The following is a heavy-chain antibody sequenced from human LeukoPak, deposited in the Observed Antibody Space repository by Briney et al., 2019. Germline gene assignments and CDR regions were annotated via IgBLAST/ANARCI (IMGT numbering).Heavy chain of an antibody. CDR1: GFRFSTYW. Sequence: GGSLRLSCAASGFRFSTYWMSWVRQAPGKGLEWVANIKQDGNEKYYADSVKGRFTISRDNGKNSLDLQMNSLRADDTAVYYCARDTLGEGEDANYAVYYFDYWGQGTVVTVSS. D-gene: IGHD4/OR15-4a*01. J-gene: IGHJ4*02. CDR2: IKQDGNEK. CDR3: ARDTLGEGEDANYAVYYFDY. V-gene: IGHV3-7*01.